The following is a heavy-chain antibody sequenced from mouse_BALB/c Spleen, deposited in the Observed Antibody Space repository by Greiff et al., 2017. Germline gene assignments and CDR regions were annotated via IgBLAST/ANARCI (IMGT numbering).Heavy chain of an antibody. CDR3: ARGLFYYAMDY. V-gene: IGHV1-80*01. J-gene: IGHJ4*01. CDR1: GYAFSSYW. CDR2: IYPGDGDT. Sequence: VQLQESGAELVRPGSSVKISCKASGYAFSSYWMNWVKQRPGQGLEWIGQIYPGDGDTNYNGKFKGKATLTADKSSSKAYMQLSSLTSEDSAVYFCARGLFYYAMDYWGQGTSVTVSS.